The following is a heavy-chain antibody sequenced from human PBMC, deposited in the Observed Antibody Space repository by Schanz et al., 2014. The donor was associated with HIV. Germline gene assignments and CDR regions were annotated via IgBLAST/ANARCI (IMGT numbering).Heavy chain of an antibody. CDR3: AKLGQVEWXXXLDI. Sequence: EVQLVESGGGLVRPGGSMRLFCEASGFTFSSYAMNWVRQAPGKGLEWVSGISGSGGDTYYADSVKGRFTISRDNYRNTLDLXMDSLRAEDTAVYYCAKLGQVEWXXXLDIWGQGLMVTVSS. CDR2: ISGSGGDT. V-gene: IGHV3-23*04. CDR1: GFTFSSYA. J-gene: IGHJ3*02. D-gene: IGHD3-3*01.